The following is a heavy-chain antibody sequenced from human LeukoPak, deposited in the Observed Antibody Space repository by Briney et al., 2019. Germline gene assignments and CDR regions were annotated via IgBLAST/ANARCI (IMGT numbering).Heavy chain of an antibody. CDR2: ISSSSSTI. CDR3: ARGAYYYED. J-gene: IGHJ4*02. CDR1: GFSFNSYA. Sequence: GSLRLSCTASGFSFNSYAMNWVRQAPGKGLEWVSYISSSSSTIYYADSVKGRFTISRDNAKNSLYLQMNSLRAEDTAVYYCARGAYYYEDWGQGTLVTVSS. V-gene: IGHV3-48*01. D-gene: IGHD3-22*01.